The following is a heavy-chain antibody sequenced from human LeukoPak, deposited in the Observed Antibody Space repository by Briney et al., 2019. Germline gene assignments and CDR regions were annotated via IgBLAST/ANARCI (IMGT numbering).Heavy chain of an antibody. D-gene: IGHD1-1*01. J-gene: IGHJ4*02. Sequence: GASVKVSCKASGYTFTSYYMHWVRQAPGQGLEWMGIINPSGGSTSYAQKFQGRVTMTRDMSTSTVYMELSSLRSEDTAVYYCARHNWNDDSYDYWGQGTLVTVSS. V-gene: IGHV1-46*01. CDR3: ARHNWNDDSYDY. CDR2: INPSGGST. CDR1: GYTFTSYY.